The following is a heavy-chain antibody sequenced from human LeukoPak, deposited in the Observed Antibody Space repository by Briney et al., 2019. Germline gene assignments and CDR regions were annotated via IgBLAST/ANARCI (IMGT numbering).Heavy chain of an antibody. Sequence: ASVKVSCKASGDTFTAYCVHWVRQAPGQGLEWMGWINPNSGGTNYAQKFQGRVTMTRDTPVNTAYMELSGLRSDDTAVYYCARDRGDFDLWGPGTLVTVSS. J-gene: IGHJ2*01. CDR2: INPNSGGT. CDR1: GDTFTAYC. CDR3: ARDRGDFDL. D-gene: IGHD1-26*01. V-gene: IGHV1-2*02.